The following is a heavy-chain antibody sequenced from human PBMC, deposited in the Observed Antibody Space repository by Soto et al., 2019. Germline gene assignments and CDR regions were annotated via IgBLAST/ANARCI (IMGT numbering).Heavy chain of an antibody. Sequence: SATRSLTCTVSGAALSSGVYFYTWFRQPPGKGLEWLGYIYYSGGTNYNPSLKSRVTISLDKSKSQFSLRLISVTAADTAVYYCTREQSDDNYFDPWGQGTLVTVSS. V-gene: IGHV4-61*08. CDR3: TREQSDDNYFDP. J-gene: IGHJ5*02. CDR2: IYYSGGT. D-gene: IGHD6-19*01. CDR1: GAALSSGVYF.